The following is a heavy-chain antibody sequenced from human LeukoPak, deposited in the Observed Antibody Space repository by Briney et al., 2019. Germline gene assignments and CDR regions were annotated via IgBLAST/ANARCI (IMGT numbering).Heavy chain of an antibody. J-gene: IGHJ4*02. Sequence: SGTLSLTCAVSGVSISSSNWWSWVRQPPGKGLEWIGEIYHSGSTNYNPSLKSRVTISVDTSKNQFSLKLSSVTAADTAVYYCARNPIAAAGKGDYWGQGTLVTVSS. V-gene: IGHV4-4*02. CDR1: GVSISSSNW. CDR3: ARNPIAAAGKGDY. CDR2: IYHSGST. D-gene: IGHD6-13*01.